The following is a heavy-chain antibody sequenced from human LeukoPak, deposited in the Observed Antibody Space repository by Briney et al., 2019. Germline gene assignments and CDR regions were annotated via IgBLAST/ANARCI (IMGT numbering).Heavy chain of an antibody. CDR2: ISAYNGDT. CDR1: GYTFTNHG. Sequence: GASVKVSCKASGYTFTNHGITWVRQAPGQGLEWMGWISAYNGDTKYAQKLQGRATMTTDTSTNTAYMELRSLRSDDTAVYYCARDPSNSSGFHPHSDYWGQGTLVTVSS. J-gene: IGHJ4*02. CDR3: ARDPSNSSGFHPHSDY. D-gene: IGHD3-22*01. V-gene: IGHV1-18*01.